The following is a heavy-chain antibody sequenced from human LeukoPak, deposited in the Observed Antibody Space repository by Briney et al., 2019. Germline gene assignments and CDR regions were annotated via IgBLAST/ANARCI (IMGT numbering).Heavy chain of an antibody. CDR3: AKVAWHFASY. J-gene: IGHJ4*02. CDR1: GFTVSSSY. Sequence: PGGSLRLSCAASGFTVSSSYMSWVRQAPGKGLEYVSVIYSGGNTYYAGSVKGRFTISRDNSKNTLYLQMNSLRAEDTAVYYCAKVAWHFASYWGQGTLVTVSS. D-gene: IGHD3-3*02. V-gene: IGHV3-53*01. CDR2: IYSGGNT.